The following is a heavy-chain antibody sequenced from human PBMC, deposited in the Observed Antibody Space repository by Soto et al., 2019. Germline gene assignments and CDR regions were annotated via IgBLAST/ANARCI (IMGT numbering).Heavy chain of an antibody. Sequence: QLQLQESGPGLVKPSETLSLTCSVSDDSINRDKYYWGWIRQPPGKGLEGRGSVYYRGNAYYNPSLQTPVTSTQDKSKSQFSLNLNSVTAGDSAVYFCARLEGLASISYYFDFWGPGALVTVSS. CDR1: DDSINRDKYY. J-gene: IGHJ4*02. D-gene: IGHD3-9*01. CDR2: VYYRGNA. CDR3: ARLEGLASISYYFDF. V-gene: IGHV4-39*01.